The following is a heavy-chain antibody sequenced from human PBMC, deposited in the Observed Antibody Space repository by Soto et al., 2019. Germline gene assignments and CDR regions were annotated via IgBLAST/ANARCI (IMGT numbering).Heavy chain of an antibody. J-gene: IGHJ4*02. CDR2: ISYSGST. V-gene: IGHV4-59*01. CDR1: GGSISSYY. Sequence: QVQLQDSGPGLVKPSETLSLTCTVSGGSISSYYWSWIRQPPGKGLEWIGYISYSGSTNYNPSLKSRVTISVDTSKNQFSLKLSSVTAADTAVYYCARVGGSYSTGLDYWGQGTLVTVSS. D-gene: IGHD1-26*01. CDR3: ARVGGSYSTGLDY.